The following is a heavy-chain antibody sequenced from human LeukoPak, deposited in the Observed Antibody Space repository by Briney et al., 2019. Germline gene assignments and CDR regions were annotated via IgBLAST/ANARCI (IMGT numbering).Heavy chain of an antibody. V-gene: IGHV3-23*01. Sequence: GGSLRLSCAASGFTFNSYAMNWVRQAPGKGLEWVSTTSGGGGSTYYADFVKGRFTISRDNSKNTLYLQMNSLRAEDTAVYYCAKDGSVELPPEFYFDYWGQGTLVTVSS. CDR1: GFTFNSYA. CDR2: TSGGGGST. CDR3: AKDGSVELPPEFYFDY. J-gene: IGHJ4*02. D-gene: IGHD1-7*01.